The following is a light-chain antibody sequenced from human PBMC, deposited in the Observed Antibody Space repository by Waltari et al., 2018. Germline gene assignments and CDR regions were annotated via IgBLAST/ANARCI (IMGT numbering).Light chain of an antibody. CDR2: AAS. V-gene: IGKV1-9*01. CDR3: QQLNSFPIT. Sequence: IQLTQSPSSLSASVGDRVTITCRASQGIGSYLAWYQQKPGKAPNLLIHAASTLQGGVPSRFSGSGSGTDFTLTISSLQPEDFGTYYCQQLNSFPITFGQGTRLEIK. J-gene: IGKJ5*01. CDR1: QGIGSY.